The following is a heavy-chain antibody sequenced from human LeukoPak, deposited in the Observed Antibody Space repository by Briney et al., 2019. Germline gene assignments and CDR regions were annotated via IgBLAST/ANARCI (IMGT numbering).Heavy chain of an antibody. CDR3: ARVGVVVVPAAITGVGFDP. CDR2: ISAYNGNT. Sequence: GASVKVSCKASGYTFTSYGISWVRQAPGQGLERMGWISAYNGNTNYAQKLQGRVTMTTDTSTSTAYMELSSLRSEDTAVYYCARVGVVVVPAAITGVGFDPWGQGTLVTVSS. J-gene: IGHJ5*02. CDR1: GYTFTSYG. V-gene: IGHV1-18*04. D-gene: IGHD2-2*02.